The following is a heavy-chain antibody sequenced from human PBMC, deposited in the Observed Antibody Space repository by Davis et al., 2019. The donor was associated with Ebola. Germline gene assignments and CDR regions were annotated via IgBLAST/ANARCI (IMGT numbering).Heavy chain of an antibody. V-gene: IGHV3-30*18. CDR2: ISYDGSNK. CDR3: AKNGGSYYDLDY. D-gene: IGHD1-26*01. J-gene: IGHJ4*02. Sequence: GESLKISCAASGFTFSSYGMHWVRQAPGKGLEWVAVISYDGSNKYYADSVKGRFTISRDNSKNTLYLQMNSLRAEDTAVYYCAKNGGSYYDLDYWGQGTLVTVSS. CDR1: GFTFSSYG.